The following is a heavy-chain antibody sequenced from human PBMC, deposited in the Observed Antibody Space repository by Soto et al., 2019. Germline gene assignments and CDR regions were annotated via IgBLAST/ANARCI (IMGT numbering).Heavy chain of an antibody. Sequence: QVTLKESGPVLVKPTETLTLRCTVSGLSITDSEMGVSWIRQPPGQPLEWLAHIDSSGEKSYRTFLKSRLAISKDTSKSQIVLTMTNMDPADTATYYCARRHLAVAVSPWCDPWGQRIPVTVSS. D-gene: IGHD6-19*01. V-gene: IGHV2-26*01. CDR2: IDSSGEK. CDR3: ARRHLAVAVSPWCDP. J-gene: IGHJ5*02. CDR1: GLSITDSEMG.